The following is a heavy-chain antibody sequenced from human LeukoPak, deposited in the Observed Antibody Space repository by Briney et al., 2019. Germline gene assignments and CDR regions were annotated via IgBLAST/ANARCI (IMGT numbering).Heavy chain of an antibody. Sequence: NPSETLSLTCTVSGGSISSYYWSWIRQTPGKGLEWIGNIFYSGGTYYSPSLTSRVTISLDTSRNQFSLKLNSVTAADTAVYYCAKSNGYGLVDIWGQGTMVTVSS. J-gene: IGHJ3*02. V-gene: IGHV4-59*04. CDR3: AKSNGYGLVDI. D-gene: IGHD3-10*01. CDR1: GGSISSYY. CDR2: IFYSGGT.